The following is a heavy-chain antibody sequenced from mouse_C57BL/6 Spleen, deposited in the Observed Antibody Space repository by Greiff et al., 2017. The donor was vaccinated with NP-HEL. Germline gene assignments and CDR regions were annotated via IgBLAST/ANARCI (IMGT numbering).Heavy chain of an antibody. Sequence: EVKLVESGGDLVKPGGSLKLSCAASGFTFSSYGMSWVRQTPDKRLEWVATISSGGSYTYYPDSVKGRFTISRDNAKNTLYLQMSSLKSEDTAMYYCARHEGEGDAMDYWGQGTSVTVSS. CDR2: ISSGGSYT. V-gene: IGHV5-6*01. J-gene: IGHJ4*01. CDR3: ARHEGEGDAMDY. CDR1: GFTFSSYG.